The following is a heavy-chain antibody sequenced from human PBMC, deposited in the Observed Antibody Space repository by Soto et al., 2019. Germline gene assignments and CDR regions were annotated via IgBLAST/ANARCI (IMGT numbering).Heavy chain of an antibody. CDR3: ARGPGGNDGPGDY. J-gene: IGHJ4*02. CDR1: GYTFTSYA. V-gene: IGHV1-3*01. D-gene: IGHD2-15*01. Sequence: QVQLVQSGAEVKKPGASVKVSCKASGYTFTSYAMPWVRQAPGQRLEWMGWINAGNGNTKYSQKFQGRVTITRDTSASTAYMELSSLRYEDTAVYYCARGPGGNDGPGDYWSQGTLVTVAS. CDR2: INAGNGNT.